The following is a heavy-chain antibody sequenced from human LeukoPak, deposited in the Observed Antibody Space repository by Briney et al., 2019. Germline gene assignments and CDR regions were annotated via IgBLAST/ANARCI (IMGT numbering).Heavy chain of an antibody. CDR1: GFTFSSYS. CDR2: ISSSSSYI. J-gene: IGHJ4*02. Sequence: GGSLRLSCAASGFTFSSYSMNWVRQAPGKGLEWVSSISSSSSYIYYADSVKGRFTISRDNSKNTLYLQMNSLRAEDTAVYYCAKDETGGYDSSGYYVDYWGQGTLVTVSS. V-gene: IGHV3-21*01. D-gene: IGHD3-22*01. CDR3: AKDETGGYDSSGYYVDY.